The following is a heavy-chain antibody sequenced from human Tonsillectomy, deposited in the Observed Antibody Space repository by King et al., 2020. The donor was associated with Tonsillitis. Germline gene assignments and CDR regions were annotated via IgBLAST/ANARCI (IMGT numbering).Heavy chain of an antibody. Sequence: QLVQSGGGLVQPGGSLRLSCAASGFTFSSNWMSWVRQPPGRGLEWVANIKQDGSEKYYVDSVKGRFTISRDNTKNSLYLQMNSLRAEDTAVYYCARKVRVGWLAYFDYWGQGTLVTVSS. CDR2: IKQDGSEK. CDR3: ARKVRVGWLAYFDY. J-gene: IGHJ4*02. CDR1: GFTFSSNW. D-gene: IGHD5-24*01. V-gene: IGHV3-7*03.